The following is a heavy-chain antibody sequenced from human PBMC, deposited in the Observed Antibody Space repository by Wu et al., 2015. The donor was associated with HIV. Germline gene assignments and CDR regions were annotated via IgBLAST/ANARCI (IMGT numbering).Heavy chain of an antibody. CDR2: IYHSGST. V-gene: IGHV4-38-2*01. D-gene: IGHD3-10*01. Sequence: QVQLQESGPGLVKPSETLSLTCAVSGYSISSGYYWGWIRQPPGKGLEWIGSIYHSGSTYYNPSLKSRVTISVDTSKNQFTLKLSSVTAADTAVYYCARHVGVIRFGESTTLRWFDPWGQGTLVTVSS. J-gene: IGHJ5*02. CDR3: ARHVGVIRFGESTTLRWFDP. CDR1: GYSISSGYY.